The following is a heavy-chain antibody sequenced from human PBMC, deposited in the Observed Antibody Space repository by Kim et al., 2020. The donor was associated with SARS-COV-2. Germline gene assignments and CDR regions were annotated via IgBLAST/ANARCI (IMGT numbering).Heavy chain of an antibody. CDR1: GGSISSYY. V-gene: IGHV4-59*01. CDR3: AREGVEMATIYRPWYFDL. Sequence: SETLSLTCTVSGGSISSYYWSWIRQPPGKGLEWIGYIYYSGSTNYNPSLKSRVTISVDTSKNQFSLKLSSVTAADTAVYYCAREGVEMATIYRPWYFDLWGRGTLVTVSS. D-gene: IGHD5-12*01. CDR2: IYYSGST. J-gene: IGHJ2*01.